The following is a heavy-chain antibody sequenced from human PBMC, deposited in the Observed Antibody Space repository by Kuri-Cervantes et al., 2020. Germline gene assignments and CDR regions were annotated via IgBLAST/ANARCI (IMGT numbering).Heavy chain of an antibody. Sequence: GSLRLSCTVSGESIISYYWSWIRQPPGKGLEWIGYIYYTGSTNYNPSLKSRVTISVDTSKNQFSLKLSSVTAADTAVYYCARADIAAVYYFDYWGQGTLVTVSS. CDR1: GESIISYY. J-gene: IGHJ4*02. CDR2: IYYTGST. CDR3: ARADIAAVYYFDY. D-gene: IGHD6-13*01. V-gene: IGHV4-59*01.